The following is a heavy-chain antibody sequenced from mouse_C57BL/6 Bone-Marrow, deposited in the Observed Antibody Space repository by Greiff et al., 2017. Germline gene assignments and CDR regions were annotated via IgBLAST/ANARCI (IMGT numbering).Heavy chain of an antibody. J-gene: IGHJ3*01. V-gene: IGHV1-81*01. Sequence: VQLQQSGAELARPGASVKLSCKASGYTFTSYGISWVKQRTGQGLEWIGEIYPRSGNTYYNEKFKGKATLTADKSSSTAYMELRILTSEDSAVYFCARSRGGLLRPFAYWGQGTRVTVSA. CDR2: IYPRSGNT. D-gene: IGHD1-2*01. CDR1: GYTFTSYG. CDR3: ARSRGGLLRPFAY.